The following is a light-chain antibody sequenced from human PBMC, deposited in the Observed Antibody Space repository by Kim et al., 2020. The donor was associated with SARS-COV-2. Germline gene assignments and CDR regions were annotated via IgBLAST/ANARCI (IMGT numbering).Light chain of an antibody. V-gene: IGKV3-11*01. Sequence: LSPGERATLSCRASQSVSRYLAWYQQKPGQAPRLLIYDASKRATGIPARFSATGSGTDFTLTITSLEPEDFAVYFCQQCTSWPLTFGGGTKVDIK. CDR2: DAS. J-gene: IGKJ4*01. CDR1: QSVSRY. CDR3: QQCTSWPLT.